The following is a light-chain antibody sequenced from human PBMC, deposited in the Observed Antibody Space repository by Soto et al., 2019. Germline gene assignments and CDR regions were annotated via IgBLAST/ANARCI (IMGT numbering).Light chain of an antibody. CDR1: QSVLYSSNNKNY. CDR2: WAS. Sequence: DIVMTQSPDSLAVSLGERATINCKSSQSVLYSSNNKNYLAWYQQKPGQPPKLLIYWASNRESGVPDRFSGSGSGTDFTLTISSLQAEDVAVYYCQQYYSTPFTVGPGTKVDIK. CDR3: QQYYSTPFT. V-gene: IGKV4-1*01. J-gene: IGKJ3*01.